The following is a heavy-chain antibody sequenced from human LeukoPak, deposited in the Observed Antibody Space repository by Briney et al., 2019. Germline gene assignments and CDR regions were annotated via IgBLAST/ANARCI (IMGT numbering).Heavy chain of an antibody. CDR1: GYTLTELS. CDR2: FDPEDGET. CDR3: ARGLGVVVPAASHDY. Sequence: ASVKVSCKVSGYTLTELSMHWVRQAPGKGLEWMGGFDPEDGETIYAQKFQGRVTMTEDTSTDTAYMELSSLRSEDTAVYYCARGLGVVVPAASHDYWGQGTLVTVSS. J-gene: IGHJ4*02. D-gene: IGHD2-2*01. V-gene: IGHV1-24*01.